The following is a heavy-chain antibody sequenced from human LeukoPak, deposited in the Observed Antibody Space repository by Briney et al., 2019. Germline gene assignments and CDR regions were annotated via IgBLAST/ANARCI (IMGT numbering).Heavy chain of an antibody. CDR3: VRVGSDTGSYYDY. CDR1: GFTFSSYS. Sequence: GGSLRLSCAASGFTFSSYSMNWVRQAPGKGLEWVSSISSSSSYIYYADSVKGRFTISRDNAKNSLYLQMNSLRVEDTAIYYCVRVGSDTGSYYDYWGQGTLVTVSS. CDR2: ISSSSSYI. J-gene: IGHJ4*02. V-gene: IGHV3-21*01. D-gene: IGHD1-26*01.